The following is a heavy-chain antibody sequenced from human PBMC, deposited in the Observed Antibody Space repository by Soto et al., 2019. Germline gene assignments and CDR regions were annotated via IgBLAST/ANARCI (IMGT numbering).Heavy chain of an antibody. CDR3: ATLWFGEADY. CDR2: IYYSGST. CDR1: GGSISRSSYY. D-gene: IGHD3-10*01. J-gene: IGHJ4*02. V-gene: IGHV4-39*01. Sequence: QLQLQESGPGLVKPSETLSLTCTVSGGSISRSSYYWGWIRQPPGKGLEWIGSIYYSGSTQYNPSLKSRATISEDTSKNQFSLKLSSVTAADTAVYYCATLWFGEADYWGQGTLVTVSS.